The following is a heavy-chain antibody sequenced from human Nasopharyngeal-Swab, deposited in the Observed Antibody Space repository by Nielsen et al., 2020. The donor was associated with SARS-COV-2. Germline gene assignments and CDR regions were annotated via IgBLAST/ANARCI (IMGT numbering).Heavy chain of an antibody. D-gene: IGHD3-22*01. Sequence: ASVKVSCKASGYTLTSYGISWVRQAPGQGLEWMGWISAYNGNTTYAQKLQGRVTMTTDTSTSTAYMELRSLRSDDTAVYYCARDRQDSSGYEPFDYWGQGTLVTVSS. CDR2: ISAYNGNT. J-gene: IGHJ4*02. CDR1: GYTLTSYG. V-gene: IGHV1-18*04. CDR3: ARDRQDSSGYEPFDY.